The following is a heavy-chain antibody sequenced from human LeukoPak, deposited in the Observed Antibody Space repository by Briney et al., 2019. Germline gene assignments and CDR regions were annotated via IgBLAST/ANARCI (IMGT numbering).Heavy chain of an antibody. D-gene: IGHD3-22*01. CDR2: ISGSGGGT. Sequence: GGSLRLSCAVSGISLSNYGMSWVRQAPGKGLEWVAGISGSGGGTNYADSVKGRFTISRDNPKNSLYLQMNRLRAEDTAVYFCAKRGVVIRVILVGFHKEAYYFDSWGQGALVTVSS. J-gene: IGHJ4*02. V-gene: IGHV3-23*01. CDR3: AKRGVVIRVILVGFHKEAYYFDS. CDR1: GISLSNYG.